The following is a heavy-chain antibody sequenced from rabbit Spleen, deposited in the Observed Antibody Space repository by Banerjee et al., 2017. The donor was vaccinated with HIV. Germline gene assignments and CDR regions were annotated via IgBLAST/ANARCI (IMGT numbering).Heavy chain of an antibody. Sequence: QEQLEESGGGLVKPEGSLTLTCKASGFSFSSNVYMCWVRQAPGKGLEWIACTAADRSTFTYYASWAKGRFTFSKTSSTTVTLQMTSLTAADTATYFCARDTSSSFSSYGMDLWGPGTLVTVS. CDR3: ARDTSSSFSSYGMDL. CDR2: TAADRSTFT. D-gene: IGHD1-1*01. V-gene: IGHV1S45*01. J-gene: IGHJ6*01. CDR1: GFSFSSNVY.